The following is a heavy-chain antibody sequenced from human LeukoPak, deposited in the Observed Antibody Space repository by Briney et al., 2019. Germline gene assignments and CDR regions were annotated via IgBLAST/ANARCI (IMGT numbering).Heavy chain of an antibody. CDR1: GFTFSSYA. J-gene: IGHJ4*02. D-gene: IGHD3-10*01. CDR3: ARGWAMVRGVPFDY. Sequence: PGGSLRLSCAASGFTFSSYAMSWVRQAPGKGLEWVAVIWYDGSKTYYTHSVKGRFTISRDNSKNTLYLQMNSLRAEDTAVYYCARGWAMVRGVPFDYWGQGTLVTVSS. CDR2: IWYDGSKT. V-gene: IGHV3-33*08.